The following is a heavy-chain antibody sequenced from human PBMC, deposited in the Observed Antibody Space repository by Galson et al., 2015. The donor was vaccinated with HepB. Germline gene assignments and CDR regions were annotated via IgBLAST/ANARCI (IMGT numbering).Heavy chain of an antibody. V-gene: IGHV3-21*01. CDR2: ISSSSSYI. Sequence: SLRLYCAASGFTFSSYSMHWVRQAPGKGLEWVSSISSSSSYIYYADSVKGRFTISRDNAKNSLYLQMNSLRAEDTAVYYCARKRDYDFWSGYPGRWYYYYMDVWGKGTTVTVSS. D-gene: IGHD3-3*01. J-gene: IGHJ6*03. CDR1: GFTFSSYS. CDR3: ARKRDYDFWSGYPGRWYYYYMDV.